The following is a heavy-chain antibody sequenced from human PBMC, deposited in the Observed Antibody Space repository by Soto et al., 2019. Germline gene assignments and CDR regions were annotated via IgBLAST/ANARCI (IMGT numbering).Heavy chain of an antibody. V-gene: IGHV1-3*01. CDR1: GYTFTSYA. CDR3: ATGLYSRTWYPPFDY. D-gene: IGHD6-13*01. CDR2: IDAGDGKT. Sequence: ASVKVSCKASGYTFTSYAMHWVRQAPGQRPEWMGCIDAGDGKTIYAQKFQGRVTMTEDTSTDTAYMELSSLRSEDTAVYYCATGLYSRTWYPPFDYWGQGTLVTVSS. J-gene: IGHJ4*02.